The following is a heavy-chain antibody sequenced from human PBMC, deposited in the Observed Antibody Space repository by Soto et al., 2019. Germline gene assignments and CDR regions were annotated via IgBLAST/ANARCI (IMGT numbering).Heavy chain of an antibody. Sequence: ASVKVSCKASGYTFTSYGISWVRQAPGQGLEWMGWISAYNGNTNYAQKLQGRVTMTTDTSTSTAYMELRSLRSDDTAVYYCARDPPEAGSYYNSYYMDVWGKGTTVTVSS. CDR3: ARDPPEAGSYYNSYYMDV. J-gene: IGHJ6*03. V-gene: IGHV1-18*01. D-gene: IGHD3-10*01. CDR1: GYTFTSYG. CDR2: ISAYNGNT.